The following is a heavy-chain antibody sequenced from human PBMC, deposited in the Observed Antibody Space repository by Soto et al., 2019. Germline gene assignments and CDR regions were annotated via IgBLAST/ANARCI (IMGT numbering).Heavy chain of an antibody. D-gene: IGHD3-10*01. J-gene: IGHJ4*02. CDR1: GGSISSSSYY. Sequence: SETLSLTCTVSGGSISSSSYYWGWIRQPPGKGLEWIGSIYYSGSTYYNPSLKSRVTISVDTSKNQFSLKLSSVTAADTAVYYCSRIIPRYGSGSSPYFDYWGQGTLVTVSS. CDR2: IYYSGST. CDR3: SRIIPRYGSGSSPYFDY. V-gene: IGHV4-39*01.